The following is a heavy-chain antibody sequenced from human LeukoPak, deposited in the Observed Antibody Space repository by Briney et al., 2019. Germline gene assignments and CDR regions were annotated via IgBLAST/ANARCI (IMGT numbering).Heavy chain of an antibody. D-gene: IGHD1-26*01. CDR1: GFTFSNYG. J-gene: IGHJ4*02. V-gene: IGHV3-30*02. CDR3: AKGIRAVGATNFDY. CDR2: IRYDGSNK. Sequence: GGSLRLSCAASGFTFSNYGMHWVRQAPGKGLEGVTFIRYDGSNKYYVDSVKGRFTISRDNSKNTLYLQMDSLRPEDTAMYYCAKGIRAVGATNFDYWGQGTLVTVSS.